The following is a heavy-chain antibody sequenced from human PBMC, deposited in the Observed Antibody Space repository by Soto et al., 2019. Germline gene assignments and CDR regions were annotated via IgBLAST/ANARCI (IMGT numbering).Heavy chain of an antibody. D-gene: IGHD6-19*01. CDR2: MNPNSGNT. CDR1: GYTFTSYD. CDR3: ARERTVAGNDY. Sequence: QVQLVQSGAEVKKPGASVKVSCKASGYTFTSYDINWVRQATGQGLEWMGWMNPNSGNTGYAQRFQGRVTMTRNTSISTAYMERSTLGSEDTAVYYCARERTVAGNDYWGQGTLVTVSS. J-gene: IGHJ4*02. V-gene: IGHV1-8*01.